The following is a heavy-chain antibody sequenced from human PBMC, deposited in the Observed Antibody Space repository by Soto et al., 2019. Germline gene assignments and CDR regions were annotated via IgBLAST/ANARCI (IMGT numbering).Heavy chain of an antibody. J-gene: IGHJ4*02. CDR2: ITDNGGST. V-gene: IGHV3-23*01. D-gene: IGHD4-17*01. Sequence: GGSLRLSCAASGFTFSRDGMSWVRQAPGKGLEWVSLITDNGGSTYYADSVKGRFTTSRDNTKNTLFLQMNSLRAEDTAVYYCAKERATTTAFDYWGQGALVTVSS. CDR3: AKERATTTAFDY. CDR1: GFTFSRDG.